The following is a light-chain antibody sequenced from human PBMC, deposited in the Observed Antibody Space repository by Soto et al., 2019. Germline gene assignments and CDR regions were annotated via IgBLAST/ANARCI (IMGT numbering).Light chain of an antibody. Sequence: DIVMTQSPDSLAVSLGERATINCKSSQSIFYISNNKNYLAWYQQKPGQPPKLIIYWASTRASGVPDRFIGSGSGRDFTPTISSLQAEDVAVYYCQQYFSTRTFGQGTKVDIK. V-gene: IGKV4-1*01. CDR1: QSIFYISNNKNY. J-gene: IGKJ1*01. CDR2: WAS. CDR3: QQYFSTRT.